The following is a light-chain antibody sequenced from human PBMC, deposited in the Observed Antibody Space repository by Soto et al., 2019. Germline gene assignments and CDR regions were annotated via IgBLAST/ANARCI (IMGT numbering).Light chain of an antibody. Sequence: PGERATLSCRANQSVTTFLAGYQQKPGQAPRLLIYDASKRATGIPARFSGSGSGTDFTLTISSLEPEDFAVYYCQQRTNWPLTFGGGTKVEIK. CDR2: DAS. V-gene: IGKV3-11*01. CDR1: QSVTTF. CDR3: QQRTNWPLT. J-gene: IGKJ4*01.